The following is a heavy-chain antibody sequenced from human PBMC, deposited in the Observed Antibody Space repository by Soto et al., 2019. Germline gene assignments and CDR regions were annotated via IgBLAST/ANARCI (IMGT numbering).Heavy chain of an antibody. CDR1: GFTFSSYG. D-gene: IGHD2-2*01. J-gene: IGHJ6*01. CDR2: ISYDGSNK. Sequence: PGGSLRLSCAASGFTFSSYGMHWVRQAPGTGLEWVAVISYDGSNKYYADSVKGRCTISRDNSKNTLYLQMNSLRAEDTAVYYYVKDKNYWMFTSCYSLHYHIRMFVWG. V-gene: IGHV3-30*18. CDR3: VKDKNYWMFTSCYSLHYHIRMFV.